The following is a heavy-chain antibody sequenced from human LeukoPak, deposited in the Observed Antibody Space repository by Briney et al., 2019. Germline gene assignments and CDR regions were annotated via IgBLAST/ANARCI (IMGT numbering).Heavy chain of an antibody. CDR3: ATVGDYYGSGSYGY. J-gene: IGHJ4*02. CDR1: GGSISSSNW. Sequence: PSETLSLTCAVSGGSISSSNWWSWVRQPPGKGLEWIGEIYHSGSTNYNPSLKSRVTISVDKSKNQFSLKLSSVTAADTAVYYCATVGDYYGSGSYGYWGQGTLVTVSS. V-gene: IGHV4-4*02. D-gene: IGHD3-10*01. CDR2: IYHSGST.